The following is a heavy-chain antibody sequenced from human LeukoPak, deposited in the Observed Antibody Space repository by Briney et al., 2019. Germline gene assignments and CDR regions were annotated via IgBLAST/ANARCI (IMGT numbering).Heavy chain of an antibody. Sequence: TGGSLRLSCVASGFTFSSHGMNWVRQAPGKGLEWVSGIIPSGHTTYYADSVKGRFIISRDNSKNTLHLQMNSLRTEDTAVYYCAKSDWIGYSAFDYWGQGTLVTVSS. J-gene: IGHJ4*02. V-gene: IGHV3-23*01. D-gene: IGHD3-3*01. CDR2: IIPSGHTT. CDR1: GFTFSSHG. CDR3: AKSDWIGYSAFDY.